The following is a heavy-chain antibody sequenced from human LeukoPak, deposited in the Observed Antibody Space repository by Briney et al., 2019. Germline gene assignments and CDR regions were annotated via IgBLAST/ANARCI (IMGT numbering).Heavy chain of an antibody. CDR3: ARGVPGTYYYYYMDD. Sequence: ASVKVSCKASGYTFTGYYMHWVRQAPGQGLEWMGWINPNSGGTNYAQRFQGRVTMTRDTSITTAYMELTRLRSDDTAVYYCARGVPGTYYYYYMDDWGKGTTVTVSS. D-gene: IGHD2-2*01. J-gene: IGHJ6*03. V-gene: IGHV1-2*02. CDR1: GYTFTGYY. CDR2: INPNSGGT.